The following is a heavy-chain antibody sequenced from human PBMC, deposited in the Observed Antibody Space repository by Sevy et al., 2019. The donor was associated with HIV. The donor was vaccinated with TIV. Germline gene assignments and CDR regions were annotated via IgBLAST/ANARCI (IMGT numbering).Heavy chain of an antibody. D-gene: IGHD3-22*01. CDR2: VSSSGGSS. Sequence: GGSLRLSCTASGFTFSNYAMSWVRQAPGKGLEWVSVVSSSGGSSYDADSVEGRFTISRDNAKNSLYLQMNSLRDEDTALYYCVKDMGDYYDSYGFKMFDFWGQGTLVTVSS. J-gene: IGHJ4*02. CDR1: GFTFSNYA. V-gene: IGHV3-23*01. CDR3: VKDMGDYYDSYGFKMFDF.